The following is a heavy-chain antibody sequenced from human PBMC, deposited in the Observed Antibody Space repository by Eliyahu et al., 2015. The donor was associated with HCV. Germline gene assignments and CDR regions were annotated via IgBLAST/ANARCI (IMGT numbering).Heavy chain of an antibody. J-gene: IGHJ6*02. D-gene: IGHD3-22*01. CDR1: SYW. V-gene: IGHV5-10-1*01. Sequence: SYWITWVRQKPGKGLEWMGRIDPSDSYTNYSPSFEGHVTISADKSTSTAYLQWSSLQAPDTAIYYCARLRSFYDSGGFLSRNPGPFYSYGMDVWGQGTTVTVSS. CDR2: IDPSDSYT. CDR3: ARLRSFYDSGGFLSRNPGPFYSYGMDV.